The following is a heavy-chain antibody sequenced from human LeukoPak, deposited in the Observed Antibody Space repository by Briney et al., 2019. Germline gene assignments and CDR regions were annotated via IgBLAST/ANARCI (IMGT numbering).Heavy chain of an antibody. CDR1: GGSISSGSYY. CDR2: IYTSGST. D-gene: IGHD3-9*01. V-gene: IGHV4-61*09. CDR3: ARSLTGYAPISFDI. J-gene: IGHJ3*02. Sequence: SQTLSLTCTVSGGSISSGSYYWSWIRQPAGKGLEWIGHIYTSGSTNYNPSLKSRVTISVDTSKNQFSLKLSSVTAADTAVYYCARSLTGYAPISFDIWGQGTMVTVSS.